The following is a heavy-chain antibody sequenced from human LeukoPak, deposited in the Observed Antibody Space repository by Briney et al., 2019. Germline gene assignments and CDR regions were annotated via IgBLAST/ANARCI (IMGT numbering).Heavy chain of an antibody. J-gene: IGHJ4*02. Sequence: SETLSLTCTVSGGSISSYYWSWIRQPPGKGLEWIGYIYYSGSTNYNPSLKSRVTISVDTSKNQFSLKLSSVTAADTAVYYCARERGFGGYDLARYYFDYWGQGTLVTVSS. CDR3: ARERGFGGYDLARYYFDY. CDR1: GGSISSYY. V-gene: IGHV4-59*01. D-gene: IGHD5-12*01. CDR2: IYYSGST.